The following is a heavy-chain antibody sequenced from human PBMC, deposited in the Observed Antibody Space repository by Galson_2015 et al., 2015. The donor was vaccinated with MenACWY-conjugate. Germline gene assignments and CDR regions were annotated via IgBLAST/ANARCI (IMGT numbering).Heavy chain of an antibody. CDR1: GLTFGTYE. D-gene: IGHD1-7*01. J-gene: IGHJ3*02. CDR3: VKDRMNRYNWNFAFDI. CDR2: ISSSSSTI. Sequence: SLRLSCAASGLTFGTYEMNWVRQAPGKGLKWISYISSSSSTIHYADSVKGRFTISRDNAKNSLYLQMNSLRAEDTAVYYCVKDRMNRYNWNFAFDIWGQGTMVTVS. V-gene: IGHV3-48*03.